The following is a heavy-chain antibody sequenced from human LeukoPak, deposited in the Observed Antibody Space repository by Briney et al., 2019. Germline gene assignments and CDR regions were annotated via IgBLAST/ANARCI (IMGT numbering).Heavy chain of an antibody. D-gene: IGHD3-16*01. Sequence: GGSLRLSCVASGFTFTTYWMHWVRQAPGKGLVWVSRINGDGSNSNYADSVKGRFTISRDNARNTLYLQMNGLRAGDTALYYCARTSPTSHFDFWGQGTLVTVSS. CDR2: INGDGSNS. J-gene: IGHJ4*02. CDR1: GFTFTTYW. CDR3: ARTSPTSHFDF. V-gene: IGHV3-74*01.